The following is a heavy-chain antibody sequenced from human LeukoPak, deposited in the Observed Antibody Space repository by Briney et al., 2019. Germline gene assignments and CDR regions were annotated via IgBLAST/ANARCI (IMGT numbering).Heavy chain of an antibody. CDR3: AREGGVVITENWFDP. Sequence: GASVTVSCKASGYTFTSYYMHWVRQAPGQGLEWMGIINPSGGSTSCAQKFQGRVTMTRDTSTSTVYMELSSLRSEDTAVYYCAREGGVVITENWFDPWGQGTLVTVSS. CDR1: GYTFTSYY. CDR2: INPSGGST. V-gene: IGHV1-46*01. D-gene: IGHD3-3*01. J-gene: IGHJ5*02.